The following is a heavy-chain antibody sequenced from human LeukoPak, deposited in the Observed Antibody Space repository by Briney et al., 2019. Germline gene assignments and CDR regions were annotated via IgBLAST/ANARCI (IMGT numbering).Heavy chain of an antibody. CDR3: AKDQSSGYYITPDAFDI. D-gene: IGHD3-22*01. J-gene: IGHJ3*02. V-gene: IGHV3-9*01. CDR2: ISWNSGCI. Sequence: PGGSLRLSCAASGFTFSSYEMNWVRQAPGKGLEWVSGISWNSGCIGYADSVKGRFTISRDNAKNSLYLQMNSLRAEDTALYYCAKDQSSGYYITPDAFDIWGQGTMVTVSS. CDR1: GFTFSSYE.